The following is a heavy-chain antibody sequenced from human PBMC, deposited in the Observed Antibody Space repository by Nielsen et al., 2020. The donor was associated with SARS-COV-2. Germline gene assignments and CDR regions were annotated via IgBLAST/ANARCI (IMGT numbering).Heavy chain of an antibody. J-gene: IGHJ3*02. CDR1: GFTFSSYW. CDR3: ARDTFYGTNAFDI. Sequence: GESLKISCAASGFTFSSYWMSWVRQAPGKGLEWVSYISSSSSTIYYADSVKGRFTIPRDNAKNSLYLQMNSLRDEDTAVYYCARDTFYGTNAFDIWGQGTMVTVSS. V-gene: IGHV3-48*02. CDR2: ISSSSSTI. D-gene: IGHD2/OR15-2a*01.